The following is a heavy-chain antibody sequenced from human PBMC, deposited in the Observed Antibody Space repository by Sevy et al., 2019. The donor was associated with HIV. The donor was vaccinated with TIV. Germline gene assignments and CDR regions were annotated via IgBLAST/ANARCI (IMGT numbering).Heavy chain of an antibody. V-gene: IGHV4-38-2*02. CDR3: ARDRKYPLYYFDY. J-gene: IGHJ4*02. Sequence: SETLSLTCTVSGYPIRNGYYWAWIRQPPGKGLEWIGSIHHSGITHYNPSLKSRVIISVDTSKNQVSLELSSVTAADTAMYYCARDRKYPLYYFDYWGQGILVTVSS. D-gene: IGHD6-6*01. CDR1: GYPIRNGYY. CDR2: IHHSGIT.